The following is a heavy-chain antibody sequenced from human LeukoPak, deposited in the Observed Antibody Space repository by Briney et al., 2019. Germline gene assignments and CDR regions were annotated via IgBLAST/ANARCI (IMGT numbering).Heavy chain of an antibody. CDR3: ARHGGSDAFDI. J-gene: IGHJ3*02. Sequence: SETLSLTCAVYGGSFSGYYWSWIRQPPGKGLEWIGYIYYSGSTNYNPSLNSRVTISVDTSKNQFSLKLSSVTAADTAVYYCARHGGSDAFDIWGQGTMVTVSS. CDR1: GGSFSGYY. CDR2: IYYSGST. D-gene: IGHD2-15*01. V-gene: IGHV4-59*08.